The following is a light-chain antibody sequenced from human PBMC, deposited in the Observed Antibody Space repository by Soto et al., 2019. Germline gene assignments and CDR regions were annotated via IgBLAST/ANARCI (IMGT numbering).Light chain of an antibody. CDR1: SSNIGSNT. CDR2: NNN. V-gene: IGLV1-44*01. CDR3: AAWDDSLNGVL. J-gene: IGLJ2*01. Sequence: QSVLTQPPSASGTPGQRVAISCSGSSSNIGSNTVNWYRQFPGTAPQLLIYNNNHRPSGVPDRISGSQSGTSASLAISGLRSEDEADYYCAAWDDSLNGVLFGGGTKLTVL.